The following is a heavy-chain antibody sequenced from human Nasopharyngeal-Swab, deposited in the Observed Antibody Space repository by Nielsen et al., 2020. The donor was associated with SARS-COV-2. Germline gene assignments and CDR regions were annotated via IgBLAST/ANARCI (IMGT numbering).Heavy chain of an antibody. Sequence: RGSLTLSCAASGLTFSSYSMNWVRQAPGKGLEWVSYISSSSSTIYYADSVKGRFTISRGNAKNSLYLEMNSLRAEDTAVYYCARGLRGRYWVYWGQGTLVTVSS. V-gene: IGHV3-48*04. CDR2: ISSSSSTI. CDR1: GLTFSSYS. CDR3: ARGLRGRYWVY. J-gene: IGHJ4*02. D-gene: IGHD1-26*01.